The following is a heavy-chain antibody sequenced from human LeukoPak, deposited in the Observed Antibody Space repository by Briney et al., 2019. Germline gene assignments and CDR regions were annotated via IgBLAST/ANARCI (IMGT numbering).Heavy chain of an antibody. CDR1: GGSCDDYY. V-gene: IGHV4-34*01. CDR3: SRGRDRSKAGDL. J-gene: IGHJ5*02. Sequence: SETLCLTCDVYGGSCDDYYCSWIRQPPGKGLEWVGEIHPHGIFYYNSSLMSRVTISIDTSKSRFSLRLTYVTAADTAFYFCSRGRDRSKAGDLWGQGSLVTVSS. CDR2: IHPHGIF. D-gene: IGHD5-24*01.